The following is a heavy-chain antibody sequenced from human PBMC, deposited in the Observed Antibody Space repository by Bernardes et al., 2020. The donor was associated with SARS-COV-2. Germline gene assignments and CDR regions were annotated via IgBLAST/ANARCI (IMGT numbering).Heavy chain of an antibody. Sequence: SVKVSCKASGGTFSSYAISWVRQAPGQGLEWMGGIIPIFGTANYAQKFQGRVTITADESTSTAYMELSSLRSEDTAVYYCARVGPDYYDSSGYYYPFDYWGQGTLVTVSS. CDR3: ARVGPDYYDSSGYYYPFDY. J-gene: IGHJ4*02. D-gene: IGHD3-22*01. V-gene: IGHV1-69*13. CDR2: IIPIFGTA. CDR1: GGTFSSYA.